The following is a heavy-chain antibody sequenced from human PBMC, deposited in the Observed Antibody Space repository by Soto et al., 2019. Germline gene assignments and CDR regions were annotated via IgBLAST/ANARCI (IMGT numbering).Heavy chain of an antibody. Sequence: SETLSLTCTVSGGSISSSSYYWGWIRQPPGKGLEWIGSVYYSGTSYYNPSLKSRVTISVDTSKNQFSLKLSSVTAADTAVYYCARQKALTHTLFDYWGQGTLVTVSS. J-gene: IGHJ4*02. V-gene: IGHV4-39*01. CDR3: ARQKALTHTLFDY. D-gene: IGHD2-2*02. CDR2: VYYSGTS. CDR1: GGSISSSSYY.